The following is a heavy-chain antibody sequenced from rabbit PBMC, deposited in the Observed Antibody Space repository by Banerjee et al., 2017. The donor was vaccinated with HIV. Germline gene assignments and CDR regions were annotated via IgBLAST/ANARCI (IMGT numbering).Heavy chain of an antibody. V-gene: IGHV1S40*01. J-gene: IGHJ6*01. CDR2: IIGSSGGFT. CDR1: GFSFSSSDY. Sequence: QSLEESGGDLVKPGASLTLTCTASGFSFSSSDYMCWVRQAPGKGLEWISCIIGSSGGFTYSATWAKGRFTCSKTSSTTVTLQMTSLTVADTATYFCARDTATSFSSYGMDLWGQGTLVTVS. D-gene: IGHD7-1*01. CDR3: ARDTATSFSSYGMDL.